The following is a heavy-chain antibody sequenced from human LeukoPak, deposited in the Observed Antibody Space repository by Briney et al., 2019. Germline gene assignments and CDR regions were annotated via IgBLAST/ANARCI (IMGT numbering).Heavy chain of an antibody. CDR1: GFTFSSYA. J-gene: IGHJ1*01. V-gene: IGHV3-23*01. CDR3: AKASAGYYDTSGYPFQH. CDR2: ISGSGGST. D-gene: IGHD3-22*01. Sequence: PWASLRLSCAASGFTFSSYAMSWVRQAPGKGLEWVSAISGSGGSTYYADSVKGRFTISRDNSKNTLYLQMNSLRGEDTAVYHCAKASAGYYDTSGYPFQHWGQGTLVTVSS.